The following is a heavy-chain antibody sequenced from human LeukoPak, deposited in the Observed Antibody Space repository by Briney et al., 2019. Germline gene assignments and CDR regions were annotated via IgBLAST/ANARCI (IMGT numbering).Heavy chain of an antibody. D-gene: IGHD4-11*01. CDR3: AKGSEINYGAYMDV. CDR1: GFTFSSYA. J-gene: IGHJ6*03. CDR2: ISGSGGST. Sequence: PGGPLRLSCAASGFTFSSYAMSWVRQAPGKGLEWVSAISGSGGSTYYADSVKGRFTISRDNSKNTLYLQMNSLRAEDTAVYYCAKGSEINYGAYMDVWGKGTTVTVSS. V-gene: IGHV3-23*01.